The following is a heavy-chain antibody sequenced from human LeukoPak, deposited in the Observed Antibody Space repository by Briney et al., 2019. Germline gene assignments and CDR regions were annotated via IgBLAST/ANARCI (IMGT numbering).Heavy chain of an antibody. J-gene: IGHJ4*02. CDR3: ARDRARDYWVY. CDR2: ISGYNGNM. V-gene: IGHV1-18*01. CDR1: GYTFTSYG. D-gene: IGHD3-10*01. Sequence: ASVKVSCKASGYTFTSYGISWVRPAPGQGLEWMGWISGYNGNMNYAQKFQGRVTMTTDTSTRTAYMELTSLRFDDTAVYYCARDRARDYWVYWGQGTLVTVSS.